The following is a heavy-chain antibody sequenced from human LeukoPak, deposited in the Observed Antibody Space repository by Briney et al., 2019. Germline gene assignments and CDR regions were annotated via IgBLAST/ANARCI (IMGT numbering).Heavy chain of an antibody. Sequence: GGSLRLSCAASGFTFTDYYMSWIRQAPGKGLEWDSYISSSGSTIYYADSVKGRFTISRDNAKNSLYLQMNNLRAEDTAVYYCARPREGGATPYYFYYMDDWGKGTTVTVSS. V-gene: IGHV3-11*04. CDR3: ARPREGGATPYYFYYMDD. J-gene: IGHJ6*03. D-gene: IGHD1-26*01. CDR2: ISSSGSTI. CDR1: GFTFTDYY.